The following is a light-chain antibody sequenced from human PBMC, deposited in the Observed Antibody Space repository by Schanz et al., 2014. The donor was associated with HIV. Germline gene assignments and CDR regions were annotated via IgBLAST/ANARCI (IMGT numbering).Light chain of an antibody. CDR1: SSDIGNYNY. CDR3: CSYTTTSTYV. J-gene: IGLJ1*01. Sequence: QSVLTQPPSASGSPGQSVTISCAGTSSDIGNYNYVSWYQHHPGRAPKLLIYDASKRPSGVPDRFSGSKSGNTASLTVSGLQAEDEADYYCCSYTTTSTYVFGAGTKLTVL. CDR2: DAS. V-gene: IGLV2-8*01.